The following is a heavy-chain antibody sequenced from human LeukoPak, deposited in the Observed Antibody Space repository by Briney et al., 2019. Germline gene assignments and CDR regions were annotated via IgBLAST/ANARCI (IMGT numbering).Heavy chain of an antibody. CDR3: ASLALGSWFDY. V-gene: IGHV3-21*01. Sequence: GGSLSLSCAASGFTFSSYSMNWVRQAQGKGLEWVSSISSSSSYIYYADSVKGRFTISRDNAKNSLYLQMNSLRAEDTAVYYCASLALGSWFDYWGQGTLVTVSS. CDR1: GFTFSSYS. D-gene: IGHD6-13*01. CDR2: ISSSSSYI. J-gene: IGHJ4*02.